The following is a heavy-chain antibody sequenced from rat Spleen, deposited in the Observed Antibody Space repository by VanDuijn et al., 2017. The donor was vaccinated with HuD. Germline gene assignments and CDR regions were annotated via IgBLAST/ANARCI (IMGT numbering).Heavy chain of an antibody. J-gene: IGHJ3*01. CDR3: TSSPNTEGIRWFAY. CDR2: IWGDGST. V-gene: IGHV2-1*01. CDR1: GFSLTSNT. Sequence: QVQLKESGPGLVQSSQTLSLTCTVSGFSLTSNTVHWVRQPPGRGLEWMGGIWGDGSTDYNSTLKSRLSISRDTSKSQVFLKMNSLQTEDTAIYFCTSSPNTEGIRWFAYWGQGTLVTVSS. D-gene: IGHD1-11*01.